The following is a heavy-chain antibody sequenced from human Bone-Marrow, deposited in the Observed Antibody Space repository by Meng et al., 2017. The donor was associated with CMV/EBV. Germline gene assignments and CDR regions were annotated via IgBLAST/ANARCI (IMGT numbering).Heavy chain of an antibody. CDR2: IKSKTDGGTT. Sequence: GESLKISCAASRFTFSNAWMSWVRQAPGKGLEWVGRIKSKTDGGTTDYAAPVKGRFTISRDDSKNTLYLQMNSLRAEDTAVYYCARLRGYQLPRSYYYYGMDVWGQGTTVTVSS. V-gene: IGHV3-15*01. CDR1: RFTFSNAW. CDR3: ARLRGYQLPRSYYYYGMDV. D-gene: IGHD2-2*01. J-gene: IGHJ6*02.